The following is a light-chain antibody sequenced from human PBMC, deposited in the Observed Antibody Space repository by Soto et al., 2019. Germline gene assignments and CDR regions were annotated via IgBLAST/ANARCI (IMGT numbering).Light chain of an antibody. CDR1: QSVSSY. Sequence: EIVLTQSPGTLSLSPGERATLSCRASQSVSSYLAWYQQKPGQAPRLLIYGASTRATGIPDRFSGSGSGTDFTLTISRVETEDFAVFYCQQYGSSLPWTFGQGTKVEIK. CDR2: GAS. V-gene: IGKV3-20*01. J-gene: IGKJ1*01. CDR3: QQYGSSLPWT.